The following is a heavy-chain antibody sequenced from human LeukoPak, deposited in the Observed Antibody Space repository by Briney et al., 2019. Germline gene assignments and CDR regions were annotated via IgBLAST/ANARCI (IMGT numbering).Heavy chain of an antibody. J-gene: IGHJ6*03. CDR1: GGTFSSYA. V-gene: IGHV1-69*06. CDR3: ARSGGSGSHYARYYYYYMDV. Sequence: ASVKVSCKASGGTFSSYAISWVRQAPGQGLEWMGGIIPIFGTANYAQKFQGRVTITADKSTSTAYMELSSLRSEDTAVYYCARSGGSGSHYARYYYYYMDVWGKGTTVTVSS. D-gene: IGHD3-10*01. CDR2: IIPIFGTA.